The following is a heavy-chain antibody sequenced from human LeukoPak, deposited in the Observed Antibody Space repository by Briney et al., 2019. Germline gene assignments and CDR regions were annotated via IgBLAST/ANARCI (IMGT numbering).Heavy chain of an antibody. Sequence: GGSLRLSCAASGFTFSNSWMAWVRQAPGKGLEWVANIKQDGSTKHYADSLKGRFTISRDNPKNSVYVQMNGLRADDTAVYYCARDTDGSLDYWGQGILVTVAS. V-gene: IGHV3-7*01. D-gene: IGHD1-26*01. J-gene: IGHJ4*02. CDR1: GFTFSNSW. CDR3: ARDTDGSLDY. CDR2: IKQDGSTK.